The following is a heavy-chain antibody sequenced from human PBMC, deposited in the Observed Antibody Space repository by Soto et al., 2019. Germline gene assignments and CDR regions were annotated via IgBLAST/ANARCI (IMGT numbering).Heavy chain of an antibody. J-gene: IGHJ5*02. CDR2: IYHSGST. V-gene: IGHV4-30-2*01. CDR1: GGSISSGGYS. Sequence: QLQLQESGSGLVKPSQTLSLTCAVSGGSISSGGYSWSWIRKPPGKGLEWIGYIYHSGSTNYDPSIKSRVTISVDRSKSQFSLKLCSVAAADTAVYYCARVPSPWGQGTLVTVSS. CDR3: ARVPSP.